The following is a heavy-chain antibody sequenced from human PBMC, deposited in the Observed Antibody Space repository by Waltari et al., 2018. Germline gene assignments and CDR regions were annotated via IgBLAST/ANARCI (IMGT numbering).Heavy chain of an antibody. V-gene: IGHV1-3*01. CDR2: INAGNCNT. CDR1: GYTFTSYA. D-gene: IGHD3-16*01. J-gene: IGHJ3*02. Sequence: QVQLVQSGAEVKKPGASVKVSCKASGYTFTSYAMHWVRQAPGQRLEWMGWINAGNCNTKYSQKFQGRVTITRDTSASTAYMELSSLRSEDTAVYYCARVEGVAGLDIWGQGTMVTVSS. CDR3: ARVEGVAGLDI.